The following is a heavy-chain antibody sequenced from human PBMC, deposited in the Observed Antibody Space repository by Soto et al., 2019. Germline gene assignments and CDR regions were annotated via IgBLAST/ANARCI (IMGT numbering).Heavy chain of an antibody. CDR1: GFTFGSFA. V-gene: IGHV3-23*01. CDR2: ITVNGRYT. CDR3: AKYGAATPPHSES. Sequence: EVQLLESGGGLVQPGGSLRLSCAASGFTFGSFAMSWVRQAPGTGLEWVSGITVNGRYTDYADSVKGRFTIARDRSKNTRYLQMNSLRAEDTGVYDCAKYGAATPPHSESWGQGTLGTVSS. J-gene: IGHJ4*02. D-gene: IGHD2-15*01.